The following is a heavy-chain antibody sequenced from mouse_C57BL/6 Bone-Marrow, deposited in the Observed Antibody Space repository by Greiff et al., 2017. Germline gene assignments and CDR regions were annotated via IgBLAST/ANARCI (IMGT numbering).Heavy chain of an antibody. Sequence: VQLQQSGAELARPGASVKMSCKASGYTFTSYTMHWVKQRPGQGLEWIGYINPSSGYTKYNQKFKDKATLTADKSSSKAYMQLGSLTSEDSAVYCCARGGAMDYWGQGTSVTVSS. J-gene: IGHJ4*01. V-gene: IGHV1-4*01. CDR2: INPSSGYT. CDR1: GYTFTSYT. CDR3: ARGGAMDY.